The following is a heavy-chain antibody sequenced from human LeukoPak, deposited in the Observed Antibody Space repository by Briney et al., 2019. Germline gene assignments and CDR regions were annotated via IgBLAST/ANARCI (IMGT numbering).Heavy chain of an antibody. CDR1: GGSISSYY. Sequence: SETLSLTCSVSGGSISSYYWSWIRQPPGEGLEYIGHSYYSGSPNYNPSLKSRVIISVDTSKNQFSLKLSSVTAADTAVYYCAGSITGTIDIWGQGTMVTVSS. CDR3: AGSITGTIDI. V-gene: IGHV4-59*01. J-gene: IGHJ3*02. CDR2: SYYSGSP. D-gene: IGHD1-20*01.